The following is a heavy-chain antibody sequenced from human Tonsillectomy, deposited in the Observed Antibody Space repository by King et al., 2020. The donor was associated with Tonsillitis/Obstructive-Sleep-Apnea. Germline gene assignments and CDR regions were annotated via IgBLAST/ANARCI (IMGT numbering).Heavy chain of an antibody. CDR1: GFTFRSYW. CDR2: IKSDESST. D-gene: IGHD6-13*01. V-gene: IGHV3-74*03. Sequence: VQLVGSGGGLVQPGGSLRLSCTASGFTFRSYWMHWVRQAPGKGLVWVSRIKSDESSTTYADSVKGRFAISRDNAKNTLYLQMNSLRAEDTAVYYCARDYSRGFDYWGQGTLVTVSS. J-gene: IGHJ4*02. CDR3: ARDYSRGFDY.